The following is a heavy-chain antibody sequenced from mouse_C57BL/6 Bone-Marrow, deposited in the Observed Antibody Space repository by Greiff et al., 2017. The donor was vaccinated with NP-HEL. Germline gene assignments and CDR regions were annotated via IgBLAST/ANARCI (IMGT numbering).Heavy chain of an antibody. CDR1: GFTFSSYA. Sequence: EVQLVESGGGLVKPGGSLKLSCAASGFTFSSYAMSWVRQTPEKRLEWVATISDGGSYTYYPDNVKGRFTISRDNAKNNLYLQMSHLKSEDTAMYYCARTFTTVVANSPYYYAMDYWGQGTSVTVSS. CDR3: ARTFTTVVANSPYYYAMDY. J-gene: IGHJ4*01. V-gene: IGHV5-4*01. CDR2: ISDGGSYT. D-gene: IGHD1-1*01.